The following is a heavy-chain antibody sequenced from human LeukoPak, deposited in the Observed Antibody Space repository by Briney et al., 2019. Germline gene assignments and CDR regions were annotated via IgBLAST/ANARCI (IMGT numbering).Heavy chain of an antibody. J-gene: IGHJ4*02. V-gene: IGHV4-59*11. Sequence: PSETLSLTCTVSGGSIGSHYWTWIRQTPGRGLEWIGYVYDIGSTKYNPSLKSRVTISVDTSKNQFSLRLSSVTAADTAVYYCARGGVLKSVDYWGQGTLVAVSS. D-gene: IGHD3-16*01. CDR2: VYDIGST. CDR3: ARGGVLKSVDY. CDR1: GGSIGSHY.